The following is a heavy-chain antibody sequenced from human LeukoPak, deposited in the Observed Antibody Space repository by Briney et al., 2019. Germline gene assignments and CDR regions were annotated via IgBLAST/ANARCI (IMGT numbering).Heavy chain of an antibody. CDR3: AREVEAKWFDP. V-gene: IGHV3-66*02. CDR1: GFTVSSNY. J-gene: IGHJ5*02. CDR2: IYSGGST. D-gene: IGHD2-15*01. Sequence: GGSLRLSCAASGFTVSSNYMSWVRQAPGKGLEWVSVIYSGGSTYYADSVKGRFTISRDNSKNTLFLQMNSLRAEDTAVYYCAREVEAKWFDPWGQEPWSPSPQ.